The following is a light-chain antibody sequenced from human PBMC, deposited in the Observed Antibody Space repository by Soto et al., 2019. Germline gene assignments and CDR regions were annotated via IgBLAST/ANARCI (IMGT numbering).Light chain of an antibody. CDR3: QQYGSSRT. CDR2: RAS. J-gene: IGKJ1*01. CDR1: QSVSSNY. Sequence: EIVLTQSPATLSLSPGERATLSFRASQSVSSNYLAWYQQKPGQAPKVLIYRASIRATGIPDRFSGSGSGTDFTLTISGLEPEDFAVYYCQQYGSSRTFGQGTKVDIK. V-gene: IGKV3-20*01.